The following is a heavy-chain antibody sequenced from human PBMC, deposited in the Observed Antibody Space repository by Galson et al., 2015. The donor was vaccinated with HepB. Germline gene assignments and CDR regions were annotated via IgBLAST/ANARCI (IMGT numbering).Heavy chain of an antibody. CDR1: GFTFSSYD. V-gene: IGHV3-13*01. D-gene: IGHD3-3*01. J-gene: IGHJ6*03. CDR3: ARGRYRPNYDFWSGSRGGYYYMDV. Sequence: SLRLSCAASGFTFSSYDMHWVRQATGKGLEWVSAIGTAGDTYYPGSVKGRFTISRENAKNSLCLQMNSLRAADTAVYYCARGRYRPNYDFWSGSRGGYYYMDVWGKGTTVTVSS. CDR2: IGTAGDT.